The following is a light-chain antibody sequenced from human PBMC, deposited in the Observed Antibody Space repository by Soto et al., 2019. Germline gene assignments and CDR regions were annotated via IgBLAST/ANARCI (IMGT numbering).Light chain of an antibody. CDR3: QQYGSSQT. J-gene: IGKJ2*01. CDR2: GAS. V-gene: IGKV3-20*01. Sequence: EIVLTQSPGTLSLSPGERATLSCRASQSVSSSYLAWYQHKPGQAPGLLIYGASGRATGIPDRFSGRGSGTDFTLTISRLEPEDFAVYYCQQYGSSQTFGQGTKLEIK. CDR1: QSVSSSY.